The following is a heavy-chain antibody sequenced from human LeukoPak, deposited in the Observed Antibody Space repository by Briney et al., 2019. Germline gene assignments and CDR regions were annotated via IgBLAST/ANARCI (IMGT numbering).Heavy chain of an antibody. J-gene: IGHJ5*02. D-gene: IGHD3-10*01. V-gene: IGHV3-74*01. CDR3: ARGRGPYGWFDP. CDR1: GFSSNSYW. CDR2: INGDGSSI. Sequence: GGSLRLSCAASGFSSNSYWMHWARQAPGKGLVWVARINGDGSSINYADSVKGRFTISRDNAKNTLYLQMNSLRVEDTAVFYCARGRGPYGWFDPWGQGTLVTVSS.